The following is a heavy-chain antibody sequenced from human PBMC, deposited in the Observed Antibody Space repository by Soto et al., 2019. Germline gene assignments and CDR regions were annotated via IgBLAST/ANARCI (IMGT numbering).Heavy chain of an antibody. CDR2: ISWNSGSI. V-gene: IGHV3-9*01. CDR1: GFTFDDYA. J-gene: IGHJ4*02. Sequence: GGSLRLSCAASGFTFDDYAMHWVRQAPGKGLEWVSGISWNSGSIGYADSVKGRFTISRDNAKNSLYLQMNSLRAEDTALYYCASYSGYDLSSYYFDYWGQGTLVTVSS. D-gene: IGHD5-12*01. CDR3: ASYSGYDLSSYYFDY.